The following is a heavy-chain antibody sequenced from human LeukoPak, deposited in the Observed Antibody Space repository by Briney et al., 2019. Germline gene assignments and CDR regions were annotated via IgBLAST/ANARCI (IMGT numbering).Heavy chain of an antibody. V-gene: IGHV3-23*01. Sequence: HPGGSLRLSCAASGFTFSSYAMNWVRQAPGKGLECFSGIIASGGSTSYAHSVTGRFTISRDNSKNTVYLQMNSLRAEDTAVYYCAKDRGYYYDFDYWGQGTLVTVS. D-gene: IGHD3-22*01. CDR1: GFTFSSYA. CDR3: AKDRGYYYDFDY. CDR2: IIASGGST. J-gene: IGHJ4*02.